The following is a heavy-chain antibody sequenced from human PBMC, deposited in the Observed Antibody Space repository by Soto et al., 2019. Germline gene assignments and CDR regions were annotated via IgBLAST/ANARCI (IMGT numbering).Heavy chain of an antibody. J-gene: IGHJ6*02. CDR3: ATSYGSGSYKPSGGMDV. V-gene: IGHV4-30-4*01. Sequence: SSETLSLTXTVSGGSISSGDYYWSWIRQPPGKGLEWIGYIYYSGSTYYNPSLKSRVTISVDTSKNQFSLKLSSVTAADTAVYYCATSYGSGSYKPSGGMDVWGQGTTVTISS. CDR1: GGSISSGDYY. D-gene: IGHD3-10*01. CDR2: IYYSGST.